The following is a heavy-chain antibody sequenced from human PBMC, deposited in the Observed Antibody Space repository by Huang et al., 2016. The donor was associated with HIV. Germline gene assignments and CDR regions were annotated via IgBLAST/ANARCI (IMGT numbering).Heavy chain of an antibody. Sequence: EVQLVESGGGLVQPGGSLRLSCAASGFTFSSYWMHWVRQVPGKVRVRVSHIKSDGSSTSYADSVKGLFTISRDNAKNTLYLQMNRLRAEDTAVYYCARGSRQGKYYYGSGTAYWGQGTLVTVSS. CDR2: IKSDGSST. J-gene: IGHJ4*02. CDR3: ARGSRQGKYYYGSGTAY. D-gene: IGHD3-10*01. V-gene: IGHV3-74*01. CDR1: GFTFSSYW.